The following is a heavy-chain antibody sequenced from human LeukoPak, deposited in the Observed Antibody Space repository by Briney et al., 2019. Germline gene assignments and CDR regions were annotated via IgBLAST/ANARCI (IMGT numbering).Heavy chain of an antibody. J-gene: IGHJ4*02. Sequence: KPSEPLSLTCTVSGGSISSYYWSWIRQPPGKGLEWIGYIYYSGTTYYNPSLKSRVTISIDTSKNQFSLKLSSVTAADTAVYYCARRGFYGDYVDYWGQGTLVTVSS. CDR2: IYYSGTT. V-gene: IGHV4-59*08. CDR1: GGSISSYY. CDR3: ARRGFYGDYVDY. D-gene: IGHD4-17*01.